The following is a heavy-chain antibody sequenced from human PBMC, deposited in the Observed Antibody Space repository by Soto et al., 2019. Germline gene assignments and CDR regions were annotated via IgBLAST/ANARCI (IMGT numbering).Heavy chain of an antibody. CDR3: ATNMRRDTTDYYGMDV. D-gene: IGHD4-17*01. CDR1: GFTFSRYG. J-gene: IGHJ6*02. Sequence: GVSLRLSCAASGFTFSRYGIHWVRQAPGKGLEWVAVISYDGSKQYFADSVQGRFTISRDNSKNTLYLQMSSLRADDTAVQYCATNMRRDTTDYYGMDVWGQGTTVTVSS. CDR2: ISYDGSKQ. V-gene: IGHV3-30*03.